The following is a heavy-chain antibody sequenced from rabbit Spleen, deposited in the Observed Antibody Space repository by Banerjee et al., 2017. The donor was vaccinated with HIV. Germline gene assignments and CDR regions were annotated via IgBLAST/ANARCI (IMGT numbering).Heavy chain of an antibody. CDR3: VRGASSSGYYSL. J-gene: IGHJ6*01. D-gene: IGHD1-1*01. CDR1: GVSFTNNNY. Sequence: QSLEESGGDLVKPGASLTLTCTASGVSFTNNNYMCWVRQAPGKGLEWIACIYAGSSGDTYYASWAKGRFTISKTSSTTVTLQMTSLTAADTATYFCVRGASSSGYYSLWGPGTLVTVS. CDR2: IYAGSSGDT. V-gene: IGHV1S40*01.